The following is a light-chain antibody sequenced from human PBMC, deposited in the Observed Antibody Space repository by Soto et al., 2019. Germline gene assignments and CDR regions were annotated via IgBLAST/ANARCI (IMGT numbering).Light chain of an antibody. J-gene: IGLJ1*01. Sequence: QSVLTQPPSASGTPGQRVTISCSGSSSNIGTYRVSWYQHFPGTAPRLLIYSDNQRPSGVPDRFSASKSGASASLAISGLQSEDEAYFYCAAWDDSLNGCVLGTGTKVTVL. CDR1: SSNIGTYR. CDR2: SDN. CDR3: AAWDDSLNGCV. V-gene: IGLV1-44*01.